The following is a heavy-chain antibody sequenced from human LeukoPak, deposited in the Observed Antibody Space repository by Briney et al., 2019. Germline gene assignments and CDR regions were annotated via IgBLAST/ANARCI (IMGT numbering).Heavy chain of an antibody. Sequence: PGGSLRLSFAAPGFTFSSYAMSWVRQAPGKGLEWVSAISGSGGSTYYADSVKGRFTISRDNSKNTLYLQMNSLRAEDTAVYYCAKNRRGAAALRDAFDIWGQGTMVTVSS. CDR1: GFTFSSYA. J-gene: IGHJ3*02. D-gene: IGHD6-13*01. CDR2: ISGSGGST. V-gene: IGHV3-23*01. CDR3: AKNRRGAAALRDAFDI.